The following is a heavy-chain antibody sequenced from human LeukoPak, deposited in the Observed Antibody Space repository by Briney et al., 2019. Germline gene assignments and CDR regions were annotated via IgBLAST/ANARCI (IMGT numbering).Heavy chain of an antibody. CDR1: GGSNSSYY. Sequence: SETLSLTCTVSGGSNSSYYWSWIRQPPGKGLEWIGYIYYSGSTNYNPSLKSRVTISVDTSKNQFSLKLSSVTAADTAVYYCAGSSGYYEYYFDYWGQGTLVTVSS. J-gene: IGHJ4*02. CDR2: IYYSGST. D-gene: IGHD3-22*01. CDR3: AGSSGYYEYYFDY. V-gene: IGHV4-59*01.